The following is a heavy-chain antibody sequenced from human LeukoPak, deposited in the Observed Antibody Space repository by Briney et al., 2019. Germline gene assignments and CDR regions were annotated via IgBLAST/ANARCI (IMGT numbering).Heavy chain of an antibody. CDR2: IYTSGST. Sequence: SETPSLTCTVSGGSISSYYWSWIRQPAGKGLEWIGRIYTSGSTNYNPSLKSRVTMSVDTSKNQFSLKLSSVTAADTAVYYCASVRLPITIFGEDAFDIWGQGTMVTVSS. D-gene: IGHD3-10*02. J-gene: IGHJ3*02. CDR1: GGSISSYY. CDR3: ASVRLPITIFGEDAFDI. V-gene: IGHV4-4*07.